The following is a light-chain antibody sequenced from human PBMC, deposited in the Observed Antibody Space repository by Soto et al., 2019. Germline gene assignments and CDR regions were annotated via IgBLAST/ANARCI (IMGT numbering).Light chain of an antibody. CDR1: QSVSSY. Sequence: EIVMTQSPANLSVSPGERATLSCRASQSVSSYLAWYQQQPGQGPRLLIYGASTRANSIPARFSGSGSGTEFTLTINSLQSEDFAVYYCQQYNKWPPYTFGQGTKLEIK. CDR3: QQYNKWPPYT. J-gene: IGKJ2*01. CDR2: GAS. V-gene: IGKV3-15*01.